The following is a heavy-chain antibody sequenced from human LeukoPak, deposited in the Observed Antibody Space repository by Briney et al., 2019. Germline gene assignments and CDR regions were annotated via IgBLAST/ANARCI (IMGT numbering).Heavy chain of an antibody. Sequence: SETLSLTCTVSGGSISSGGYYWSWIRQHPGKGLEWIGYIYYSGSTYYNPSLKSRVTISVDTSKNQFSRKLSSVTAADTAVYYCARADIVVVVANWAFDIWGQGTMVTVSS. CDR1: GGSISSGGYY. V-gene: IGHV4-31*03. CDR3: ARADIVVVVANWAFDI. D-gene: IGHD2-15*01. J-gene: IGHJ3*02. CDR2: IYYSGST.